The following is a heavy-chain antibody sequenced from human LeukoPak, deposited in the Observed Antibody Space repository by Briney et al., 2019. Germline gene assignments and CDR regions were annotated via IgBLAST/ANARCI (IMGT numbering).Heavy chain of an antibody. CDR1: GYTLTELS. V-gene: IGHV1-24*01. CDR2: SDPEDGET. D-gene: IGHD1-7*01. CDR3: AREGNWNYGRGWFDP. Sequence: ASVKVSCKVSGYTLTELSMHWVRQAPGKGLEWMGGSDPEDGETIYAQKFQGRVTMTEDTSTDTAYMELSSLRSEDTAVYYCAREGNWNYGRGWFDPWGQGTLVTVSS. J-gene: IGHJ5*02.